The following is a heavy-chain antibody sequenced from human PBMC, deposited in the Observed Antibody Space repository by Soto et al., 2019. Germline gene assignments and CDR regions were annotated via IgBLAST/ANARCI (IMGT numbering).Heavy chain of an antibody. CDR2: ISYDGSNK. Sequence: GGSLRLSCAASGFTFSSYGMHWVRQAPGKGLEWVAVISYDGSNKYYADSVKGRFTISRDNSKNTLYLQMNSLRAEDTAGYYCAKDYGSGSYYYYGMDVWGQGTTVTVSS. J-gene: IGHJ6*02. CDR3: AKDYGSGSYYYYGMDV. D-gene: IGHD3-10*01. V-gene: IGHV3-30*18. CDR1: GFTFSSYG.